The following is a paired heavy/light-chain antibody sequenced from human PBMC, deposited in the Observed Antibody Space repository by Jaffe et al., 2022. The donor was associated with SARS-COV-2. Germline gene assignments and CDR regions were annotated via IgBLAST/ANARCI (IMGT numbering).Heavy chain of an antibody. Sequence: HVQLQESGPGLVKPSQTLSLSCAVSGASISSGAYYWTWIRQRPGTGLEWMGFINYKGDTHYNLPLKSRVTLSIDTSKNQFALKLTSVTAADTAVYYCAREGNDFRTLSGYYYGLDVWGQGTTVTVSS. V-gene: IGHV4-31*11. CDR2: INYKGDT. CDR3: AREGNDFRTLSGYYYGLDV. CDR1: GASISSGAYY. J-gene: IGHJ6*02. D-gene: IGHD3-3*01.
Light chain of an antibody. CDR3: QLYGSSPPGLT. CDR1: QSVSSSY. V-gene: IGKV3-20*01. CDR2: ATS. Sequence: EIVLTQSPGTLSLSSGERATLSCRASQSVSSSYLAWYQQRPGQAPRLLIYATSSRATGIPDRFSGSGSGTDFSLTINRLEPEDFAVYFCQLYGSSPPGLTFGGGTKVEIK. J-gene: IGKJ4*01.